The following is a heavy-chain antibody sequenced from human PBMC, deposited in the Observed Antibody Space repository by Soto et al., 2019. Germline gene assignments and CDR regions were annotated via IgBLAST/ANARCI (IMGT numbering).Heavy chain of an antibody. CDR1: GFTFSNFW. V-gene: IGHV3-7*01. J-gene: IGHJ4*02. CDR2: ISPDGSAK. CDR3: SRSLDS. Sequence: LRLSCAASGFTFSNFWMDWVRQAPGKGLEWVANISPDGSAKQYVNSVKGRFTISRDNARNSLYLQMNSLTAEDSALYYCSRSLDSWGQGTRVTVSS.